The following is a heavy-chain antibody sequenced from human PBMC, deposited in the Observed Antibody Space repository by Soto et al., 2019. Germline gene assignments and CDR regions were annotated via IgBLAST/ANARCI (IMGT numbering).Heavy chain of an antibody. V-gene: IGHV3-30*03. CDR2: ISYDGSNK. Sequence: QVQLVESGGGVVQPGRSLRLSCAASGFTFSSYGMHWVRQAPGKGLEWVAVISYDGSNKYYADSVKGRFTISRDNSKNTLHLQMNSLRAEDTAVYYCAIETPTDGTTPAFHYWGQGTLVTVSS. J-gene: IGHJ4*02. CDR3: AIETPTDGTTPAFHY. CDR1: GFTFSSYG. D-gene: IGHD1-7*01.